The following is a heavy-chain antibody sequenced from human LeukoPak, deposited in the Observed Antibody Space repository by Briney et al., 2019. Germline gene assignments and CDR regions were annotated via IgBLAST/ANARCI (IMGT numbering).Heavy chain of an antibody. CDR2: IIPIFGTA. J-gene: IGHJ4*02. D-gene: IGHD3-22*01. CDR3: ARDPWYYHTSAGSRQKEFDY. CDR1: GGTFSSYA. Sequence: SVKVSCKASGGTFSSYAISWVRQAPGQGLEWMGGIIPIFGTANYAQKFQGRVTITADESTSTAYMELSSLRSEDTAIYYCARDPWYYHTSAGSRQKEFDYWGQGTLVTVSS. V-gene: IGHV1-69*13.